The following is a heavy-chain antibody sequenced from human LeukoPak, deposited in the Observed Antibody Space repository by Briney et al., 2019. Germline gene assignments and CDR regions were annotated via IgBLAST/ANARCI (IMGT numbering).Heavy chain of an antibody. D-gene: IGHD1-26*01. Sequence: SETLSLTCTVSGGSISSYYWSWIRQPPGKGLEWIGYIYYSGSTNNNPSLKSRVTISVDTSKNQFSLKLSSVTAADTAVYYCARLREEYLVDYWGQGTLVTVSS. CDR3: ARLREEYLVDY. J-gene: IGHJ4*02. CDR1: GGSISSYY. V-gene: IGHV4-59*08. CDR2: IYYSGST.